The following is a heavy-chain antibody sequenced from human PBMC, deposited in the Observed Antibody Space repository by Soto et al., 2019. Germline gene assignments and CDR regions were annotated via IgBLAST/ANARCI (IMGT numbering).Heavy chain of an antibody. Sequence: PGGSLRLSCAASGFSFVNYAMNWVRQAPGKGLEWVSGLSGSGTSTYYADSVKGRFTISRDNSRDTLFLQMNSLTADDTAVYYCAKATANGGCFNPFGPWGQGTQVTVAS. V-gene: IGHV3-23*01. J-gene: IGHJ5*02. D-gene: IGHD6-19*01. CDR3: AKATANGGCFNPFGP. CDR1: GFSFVNYA. CDR2: LSGSGTST.